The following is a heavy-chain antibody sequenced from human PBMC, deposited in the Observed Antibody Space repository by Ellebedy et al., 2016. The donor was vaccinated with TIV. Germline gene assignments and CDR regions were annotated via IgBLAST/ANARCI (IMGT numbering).Heavy chain of an antibody. CDR1: GFTFSNYD. Sequence: GGSLRLSXAASGFTFSNYDMHWVRQPPGKGLEWVSAIFSAGDPYYPGSVKGRFTISRENAKNSLYLQMNSLRAGDTAVYYCARGGSGTYYWTGGKGENYGMDVWGQGTTVTVSS. D-gene: IGHD3-10*01. V-gene: IGHV3-13*05. CDR3: ARGGSGTYYWTGGKGENYGMDV. J-gene: IGHJ6*02. CDR2: IFSAGDP.